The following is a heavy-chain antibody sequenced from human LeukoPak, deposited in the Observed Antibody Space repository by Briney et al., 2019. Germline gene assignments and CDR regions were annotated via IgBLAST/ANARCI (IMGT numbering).Heavy chain of an antibody. CDR1: GFTVSSKY. CDR3: ALNVDTDYFDY. J-gene: IGHJ4*02. CDR2: IYSGGRT. V-gene: IGHV3-66*01. Sequence: GGSLRLSCVASGFTVSSKYMSWVRQAPGKGLEWVSVIYSGGRTHYADSVKGRFTISRDNSKNTLYLQMNSLRAEDTAVYYCALNVDTDYFDYWGQGTLVTVSS. D-gene: IGHD5-18*01.